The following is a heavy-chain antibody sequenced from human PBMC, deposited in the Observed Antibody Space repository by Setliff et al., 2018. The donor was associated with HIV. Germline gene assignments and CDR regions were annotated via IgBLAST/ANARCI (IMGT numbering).Heavy chain of an antibody. Sequence: CAVYGGSFSGYYWSWIRQPPGKGLEWIGEINHSGSTNYNPSLKSRVSISLDMSKNLFSPNLTSVTAADTAVYYCARGNYYNMWADPFDYWGQGTLVTVSS. CDR2: INHSGST. CDR3: ARGNYYNMWADPFDY. V-gene: IGHV4-34*01. J-gene: IGHJ4*02. D-gene: IGHD3-9*01. CDR1: GGSFSGYY.